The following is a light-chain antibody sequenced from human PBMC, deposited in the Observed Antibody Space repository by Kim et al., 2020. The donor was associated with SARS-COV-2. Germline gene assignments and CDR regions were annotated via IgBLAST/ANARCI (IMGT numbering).Light chain of an antibody. CDR3: QVWDSSSDHWV. CDR2: YYS. J-gene: IGLJ3*02. Sequence: SYELTQPPSVSVAPGKTARITCGGNNIGSKSVHWYQQKPGQAPVLVIYYYSDRPSGIPERFSGSNSGNTATLTISRVEAGDEADYYCQVWDSSSDHWVFGGGTQLTVL. CDR1: NIGSKS. V-gene: IGLV3-21*04.